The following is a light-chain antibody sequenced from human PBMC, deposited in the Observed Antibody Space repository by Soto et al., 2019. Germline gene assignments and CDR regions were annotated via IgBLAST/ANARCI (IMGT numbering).Light chain of an antibody. CDR2: DAS. J-gene: IGKJ3*01. CDR3: QQYGSSLFT. V-gene: IGKV3-20*01. CDR1: QSVSSNY. Sequence: EIVLTQSPGPLSLSPGERATLSCRASQSVSSNYLAWYQQNPGQAPGLLIYDASSRATGIPDRFSGSGSGTEFTLTISRREPEDFAVYYCQQYGSSLFTFGPGTKVDIK.